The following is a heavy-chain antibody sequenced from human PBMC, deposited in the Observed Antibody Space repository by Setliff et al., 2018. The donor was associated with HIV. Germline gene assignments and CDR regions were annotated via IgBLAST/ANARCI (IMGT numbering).Heavy chain of an antibody. V-gene: IGHV4-39*02. D-gene: IGHD1-1*01. Sequence: SETLSLTCSVSGDSISSGSYFWGWIRQTPGKGLEWIGNIYSTGFAYYNPSLKSRVTISLDTSKTPFFLNLTSVTDADTAVYFCTREGRGDPAMATTRIDFWGQGKLVTVSS. J-gene: IGHJ4*02. CDR2: IYSTGFA. CDR1: GDSISSGSYF. CDR3: TREGRGDPAMATTRIDF.